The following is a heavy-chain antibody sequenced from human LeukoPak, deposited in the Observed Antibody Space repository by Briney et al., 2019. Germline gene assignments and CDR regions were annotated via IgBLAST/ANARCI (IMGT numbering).Heavy chain of an antibody. Sequence: PGASLRLSCAASGFTFSSYAMNWVRQAPGKGLEWVSIRGSGGDTYYADSVKGRFTISRDNSKNTLYLQMNSLRAEDTAVYYCAKARGATYGTYYFDYWGQGTLVTVSS. CDR3: AKARGATYGTYYFDY. V-gene: IGHV3-23*01. J-gene: IGHJ4*02. CDR1: GFTFSSYA. CDR2: IRGSGGDT. D-gene: IGHD4/OR15-4a*01.